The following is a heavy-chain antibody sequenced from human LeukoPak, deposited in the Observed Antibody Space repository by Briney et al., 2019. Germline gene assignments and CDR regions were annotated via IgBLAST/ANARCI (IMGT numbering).Heavy chain of an antibody. CDR3: ARHFPTYSDYGNDAFDI. CDR1: GGSISSYY. CDR2: IYYSGST. Sequence: SETLSLTCTVSGGSISSYYWSWIRQPPGKGLEWIGYIYYSGSTNYNPSLKSRVTISVDTSKNQFSLKLSSVTAADTAVYYCARHFPTYSDYGNDAFDIWAKGQWSPSLQ. J-gene: IGHJ3*02. D-gene: IGHD5-12*01. V-gene: IGHV4-59*08.